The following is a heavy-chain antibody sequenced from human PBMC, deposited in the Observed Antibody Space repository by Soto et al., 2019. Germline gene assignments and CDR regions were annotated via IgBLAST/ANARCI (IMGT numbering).Heavy chain of an antibody. CDR2: IYYSGST. D-gene: IGHD5-12*01. CDR3: ARHGLVAVHYYYYYYTDV. V-gene: IGHV4-59*08. J-gene: IGHJ6*03. Sequence: PSETLSLTCTVSGGSISSYYWSWIRQPPGKGLEWIGYIYYSGSTNYNPSLKSRVTISVDTSKNQFSLKLSSVTAADTAVYYCARHGLVAVHYYYYYYTDVWAKGPRSPSP. CDR1: GGSISSYY.